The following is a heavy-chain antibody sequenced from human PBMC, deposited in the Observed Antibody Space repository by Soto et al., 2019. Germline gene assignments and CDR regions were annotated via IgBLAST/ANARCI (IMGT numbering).Heavy chain of an antibody. J-gene: IGHJ6*01. CDR3: AREGVNTYTLDV. V-gene: IGHV3-30-3*01. Sequence: GGSLRISCAASGFTFSSYAMHWVRPAPGKGLEWVAVISYDGSNKYYADSVKGRFTISRDNSKNTLYLQMNSLRAEDTAVYYSAREGVNTYTLDVWGQGTTVTVSS. CDR2: ISYDGSNK. D-gene: IGHD2-8*01. CDR1: GFTFSSYA.